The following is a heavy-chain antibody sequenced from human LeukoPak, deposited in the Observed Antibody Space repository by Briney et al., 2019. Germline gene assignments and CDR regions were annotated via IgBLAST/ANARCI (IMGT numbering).Heavy chain of an antibody. CDR2: MNPNSGNT. D-gene: IGHD1-26*01. V-gene: IGHV1-8*01. CDR3: ARGRREIPSLCYYMDV. Sequence: ASVKVSCKASGYTFTTYDINWVRQATGQGLEWMGWMNPNSGNTGYAQKFQGRVTMTRNISISTAYMELSSLRSEDTPVYYCARGRREIPSLCYYMDVWGKGTTVTVSS. CDR1: GYTFTTYD. J-gene: IGHJ6*03.